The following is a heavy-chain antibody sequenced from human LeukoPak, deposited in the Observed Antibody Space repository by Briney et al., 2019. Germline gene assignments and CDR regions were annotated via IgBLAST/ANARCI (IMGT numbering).Heavy chain of an antibody. CDR3: ANYGSGTYRFDP. J-gene: IGHJ5*02. CDR2: INHSGTT. V-gene: IGHV4-31*03. CDR1: GGSISSGGYY. D-gene: IGHD3-10*01. Sequence: SETLSLTCTVSGGSISSGGYYWSWIRQHQGMGLEWIGYINHSGTTYYNPSLKSRVTISVDTSKNHFSLMLRSVTAADTAVYYCANYGSGTYRFDPWGQGTLVTVSS.